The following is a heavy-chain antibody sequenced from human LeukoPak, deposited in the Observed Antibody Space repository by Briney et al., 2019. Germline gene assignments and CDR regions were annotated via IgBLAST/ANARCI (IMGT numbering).Heavy chain of an antibody. V-gene: IGHV4-59*01. CDR1: GGSFSGYY. CDR2: IYYSGST. D-gene: IGHD3-10*01. CDR3: ARGLGREGGYDGGY. Sequence: SETLSLTCAVYGGSFSGYYWSWIRQPPGKGLEWIGYIYYSGSTNYNPSLKSRVTISVDTSKNQFSLKLSSVTAADTAVYYCARGLGREGGYDGGYWGQGTLVTVSS. J-gene: IGHJ4*02.